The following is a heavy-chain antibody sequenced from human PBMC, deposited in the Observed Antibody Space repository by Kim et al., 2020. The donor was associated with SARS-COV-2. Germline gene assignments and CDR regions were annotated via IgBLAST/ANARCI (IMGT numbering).Heavy chain of an antibody. V-gene: IGHV3-23*01. CDR1: GATFNIHG. D-gene: IGHD3-3*01. J-gene: IGHJ5*02. CDR3: ARGIYDT. Sequence: GGSLRLSCAASGATFNIHGMSWVRQAPGKGLEWVSTITDDGHNAYYAESVKGRFTFSRDNSKNTLFLQLSSLRVEDTAVYYCARGIYDTWGQGTPLIVSS. CDR2: ITDDGHNA.